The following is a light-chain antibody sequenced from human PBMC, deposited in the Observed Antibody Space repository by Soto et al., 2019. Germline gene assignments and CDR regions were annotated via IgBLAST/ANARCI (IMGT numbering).Light chain of an antibody. Sequence: QTVVTQEPSLTVSPGGTVTLTCGSSTGAVTSGHYPYWFQQKPGQAPRTLIYDTSNRHSWTPARFSGSLLGGKAALPLSGAQPEDEAEYYCLLSYSDGAVFGGGTQLTVL. CDR3: LLSYSDGAV. J-gene: IGLJ7*01. V-gene: IGLV7-46*01. CDR1: TGAVTSGHY. CDR2: DTS.